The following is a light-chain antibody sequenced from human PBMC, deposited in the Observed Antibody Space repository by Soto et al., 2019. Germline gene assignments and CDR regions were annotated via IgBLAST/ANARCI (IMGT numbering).Light chain of an antibody. Sequence: DIQMTQSPSTLSASVGDRVTITCRASQSISSWLAWYQQKPGKAPKLLIYDASSLESGVPSRFSGSGSGTEFTLTISNLQPDDVATYYCLQYNNYPWTFGQGTKVDIK. V-gene: IGKV1-5*01. CDR2: DAS. CDR3: LQYNNYPWT. J-gene: IGKJ1*01. CDR1: QSISSW.